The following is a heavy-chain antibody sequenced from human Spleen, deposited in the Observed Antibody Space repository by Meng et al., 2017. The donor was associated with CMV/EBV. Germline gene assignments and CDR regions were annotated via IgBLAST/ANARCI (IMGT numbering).Heavy chain of an antibody. D-gene: IGHD2-2*01. J-gene: IGHJ5*02. CDR3: ARDKRVVPAARQGFDP. V-gene: IGHV1-18*01. Sequence: YTFTSYGISWVRQAPGQGLEWMGWISAYNGNTNYAQKLQGRVTMTTDTSTSTAYMELRSLRSDDTAVYYCARDKRVVPAARQGFDPWGQGTLVTVSS. CDR1: YTFTSYG. CDR2: ISAYNGNT.